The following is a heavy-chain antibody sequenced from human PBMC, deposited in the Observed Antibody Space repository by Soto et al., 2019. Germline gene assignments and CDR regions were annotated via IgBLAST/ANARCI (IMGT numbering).Heavy chain of an antibody. CDR1: EFTFSRHG. V-gene: IGHV3-33*01. CDR2: IWSDGSNE. Sequence: PGGSLRLSCAASEFTFSRHGMHWVRQAPGKGLKWVGVIWSDGSNELYADSVKGRFIISRDNSKNILYLQMNSLRAEDTAVYYCARERTFGDNKHNYMDVWGTGITVTVSS. J-gene: IGHJ6*03. D-gene: IGHD3-10*01. CDR3: ARERTFGDNKHNYMDV.